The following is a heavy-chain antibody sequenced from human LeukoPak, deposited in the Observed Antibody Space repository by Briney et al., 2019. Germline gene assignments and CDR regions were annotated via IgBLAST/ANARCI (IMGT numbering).Heavy chain of an antibody. D-gene: IGHD3-10*01. J-gene: IGHJ5*02. CDR3: ARDHTYYYGSGSNNWFDP. V-gene: IGHV1-69*05. CDR1: GGTFSSYA. CDR2: IIPIFGTA. Sequence: SVKVSCKASGGTFSSYAISWVRQAPGQGLEWMGRIIPIFGTANYAQKLQGRVTMTTDTSTSTAYMELRSLRSDDTAVYYCARDHTYYYGSGSNNWFDPWGQGTLVTVSS.